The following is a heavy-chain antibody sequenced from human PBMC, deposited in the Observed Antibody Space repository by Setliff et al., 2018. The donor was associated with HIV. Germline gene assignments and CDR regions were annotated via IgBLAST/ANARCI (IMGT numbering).Heavy chain of an antibody. J-gene: IGHJ5*01. CDR1: DASISNYH. CDR2: ISHTGST. V-gene: IGHV4-59*01. Sequence: SETLSLTCTVSDASISNYHWSWIRQPPGKGLEWIGYISHTGSTNFNPSLKSRVSMSVDLSKNQFSLHLVSVTAADTAVYYCARGYSSSWYDSWGQGTLVTVSS. CDR3: ARGYSSSWYDS. D-gene: IGHD6-13*01.